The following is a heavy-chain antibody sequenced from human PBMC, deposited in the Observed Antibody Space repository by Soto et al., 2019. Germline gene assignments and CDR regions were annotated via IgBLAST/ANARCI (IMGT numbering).Heavy chain of an antibody. CDR2: IYYSGST. D-gene: IGHD4-17*01. CDR3: ARLDGGIHGDYDY. CDR1: GGSISSSRYY. V-gene: IGHV4-39*01. J-gene: IGHJ4*02. Sequence: SETLSLTCTVSGGSISSSRYYWGWIRHPPGKGLEWIGSIYYSGSTYYNPSLKSRVTISVDTSKNQFSLKLSSGTAADTALYYCARLDGGIHGDYDYWGQGTLVTSP.